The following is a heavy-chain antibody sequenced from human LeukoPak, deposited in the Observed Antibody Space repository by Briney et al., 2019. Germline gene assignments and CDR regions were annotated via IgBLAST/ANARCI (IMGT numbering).Heavy chain of an antibody. J-gene: IGHJ4*02. V-gene: IGHV1-18*04. Sequence: ASVNVSFKASGYTFTSYGISWVRQAPGQGLEWMGWISAYNGNTNYAQKLQGRVTMTTDTSTSTAYMELRSLRSDDTAVYYCAIYRYSGPIDYWGQGTLVTVSS. D-gene: IGHD1-26*01. CDR1: GYTFTSYG. CDR2: ISAYNGNT. CDR3: AIYRYSGPIDY.